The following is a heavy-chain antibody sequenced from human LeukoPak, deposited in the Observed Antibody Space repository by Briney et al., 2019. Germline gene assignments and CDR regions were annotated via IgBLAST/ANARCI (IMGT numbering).Heavy chain of an antibody. J-gene: IGHJ5*02. Sequence: PSETLSLTCTVSGGSISSYYWNWIRQPPGKGLEWSGYIYYSGSTKYNPSLKSRVTISVDTSKNQFSLKLSSVTAADTAVYYCARGGTTVTPGLLWFDPWGQGTLVTVSS. CDR3: ARGGTTVTPGLLWFDP. CDR2: IYYSGST. D-gene: IGHD4-17*01. CDR1: GGSISSYY. V-gene: IGHV4-59*01.